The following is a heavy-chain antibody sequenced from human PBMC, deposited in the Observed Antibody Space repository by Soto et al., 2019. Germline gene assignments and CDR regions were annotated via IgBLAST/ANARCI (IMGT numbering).Heavy chain of an antibody. Sequence: SVKVSCKASGGTFSSYAISGVRQAPGQGLEWMGGSIPIFGTANYAQKFQGRVTMTADESTSTAYMELSSLRAEDTAVDYCASVHQPQSILTMGYYYGMDVWGQGTTVTVSS. J-gene: IGHJ6*02. V-gene: IGHV1-69*13. D-gene: IGHD2-2*01. CDR2: SIPIFGTA. CDR3: ASVHQPQSILTMGYYYGMDV. CDR1: GGTFSSYA.